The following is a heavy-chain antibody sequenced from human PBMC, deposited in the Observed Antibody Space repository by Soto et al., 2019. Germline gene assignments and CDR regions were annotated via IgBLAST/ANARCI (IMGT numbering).Heavy chain of an antibody. CDR1: GFTFSSYP. Sequence: GGSLRLSCAASGFTFSSYPMSWVRQAPGKGLEWVSGISGSGGSTYYADSVKGRFTISRDNSKNTLYLQVNSLRAEDTAVYYCASRSSGWYFDYWGQGTLVTVSS. CDR3: ASRSSGWYFDY. D-gene: IGHD6-19*01. V-gene: IGHV3-23*01. J-gene: IGHJ4*02. CDR2: ISGSGGST.